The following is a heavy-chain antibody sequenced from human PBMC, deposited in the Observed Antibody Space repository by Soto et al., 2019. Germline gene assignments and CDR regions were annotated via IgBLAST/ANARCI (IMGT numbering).Heavy chain of an antibody. Sequence: SETLSLTCTVSGGSISSYYWSWIRQPPGKGLEWIGHIYYSGSTNYNPSLKSRVTISVDTSKNQFSLKLSSVTAADTAVYYCARAYGDYEGNWFDPWGQGTLVTV. CDR2: IYYSGST. V-gene: IGHV4-59*01. CDR3: ARAYGDYEGNWFDP. D-gene: IGHD4-17*01. CDR1: GGSISSYY. J-gene: IGHJ5*02.